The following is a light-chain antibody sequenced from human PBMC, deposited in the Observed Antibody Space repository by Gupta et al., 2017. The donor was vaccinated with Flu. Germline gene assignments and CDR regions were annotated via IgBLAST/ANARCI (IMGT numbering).Light chain of an antibody. J-gene: IGKJ4*01. V-gene: IGKV1-39*01. Sequence: DIQMTQSPSSLSASVGDRVTITCRASQSISSYLNWYQQKPGKAPKLLIYAASSVQSGVPSRFSGSGSGTDFTLTISRRQPEDFANYYCQQRYSTSVTFGGGTKVEIK. CDR2: AAS. CDR1: QSISSY. CDR3: QQRYSTSVT.